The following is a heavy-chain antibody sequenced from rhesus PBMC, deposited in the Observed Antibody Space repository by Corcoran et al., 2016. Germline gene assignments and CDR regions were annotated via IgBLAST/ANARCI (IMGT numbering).Heavy chain of an antibody. D-gene: IGHD2-27*01. CDR3: ARGWEWYGY. Sequence: QVQLQESGPGLVKPSETLSLTCAVSGGSISSGSYYWTWIRQPPGQGLEWIGNIYGDSASTYYNPSLKSRVTISKDTSKNQVCLKLSAVTAADTAMYYCARGWEWYGYWGQGVLVTVSS. CDR1: GGSISSGSYY. V-gene: IGHV4S17*01. J-gene: IGHJ4*01. CDR2: IYGDSAST.